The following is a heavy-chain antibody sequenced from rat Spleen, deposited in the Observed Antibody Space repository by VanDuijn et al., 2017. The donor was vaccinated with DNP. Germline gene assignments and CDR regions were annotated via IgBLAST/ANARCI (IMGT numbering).Heavy chain of an antibody. CDR3: ASLRTHFFEY. V-gene: IGHV2-32*01. J-gene: IGHJ2*01. CDR1: GFSLTSNS. CDR2: VWSEGGT. Sequence: QVQLKESGPGLVQPSQTLSLVCTVSGFSLTSNSIHWVRQPPGKGLEWMGLVWSEGGTSFNSALKSRLSISRDTSKSQVFLKMSNMQSEDTATYYCASLRTHFFEYWVQGVMVTVSS.